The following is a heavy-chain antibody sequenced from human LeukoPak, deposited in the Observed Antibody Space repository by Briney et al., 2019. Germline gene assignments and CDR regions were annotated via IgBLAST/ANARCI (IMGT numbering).Heavy chain of an antibody. Sequence: GGSLRLSCAASGFTFKNYAMSWVRQAPGKGLEWVSVISGSGDSTYYADSVRGRFTVSRDNSKNTLYLQMSSLRAEDTAVYYCAKGLGGYSSSWYQYYFDYWGQGTLVTVSS. CDR3: AKGLGGYSSSWYQYYFDY. D-gene: IGHD6-13*01. CDR1: GFTFKNYA. CDR2: ISGSGDST. V-gene: IGHV3-23*01. J-gene: IGHJ4*02.